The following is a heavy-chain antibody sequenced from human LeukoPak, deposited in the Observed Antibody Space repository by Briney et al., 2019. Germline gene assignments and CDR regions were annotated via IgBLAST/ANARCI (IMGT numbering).Heavy chain of an antibody. CDR2: ISWNSGSM. V-gene: IGHV3-9*01. J-gene: IGHJ1*01. CDR3: AKDPRSSGWYWEYFQH. D-gene: IGHD6-19*01. Sequence: GGSLRLSCAASGFTFDDYAMHWVRQAPGKGLEWVSGISWNSGSMGYADSVKGRFTISRDNAKNSLYLQMNSLRAEDTALYYCAKDPRSSGWYWEYFQHWGQGTLVTVSS. CDR1: GFTFDDYA.